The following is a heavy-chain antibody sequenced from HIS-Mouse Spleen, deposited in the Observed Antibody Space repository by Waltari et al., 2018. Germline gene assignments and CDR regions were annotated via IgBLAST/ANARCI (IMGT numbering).Heavy chain of an antibody. CDR1: GGSISSGGYY. J-gene: IGHJ5*02. CDR3: ARSPYYDFWSGYSDNWFDP. V-gene: IGHV4-31*03. Sequence: QVQLQESGPGLVKPSQTLSLTCTVSGGSISSGGYYWSWIRQHPGKGLEWIGYIYYSGSTSYTPSLQSRVTITVDTSKNQFSLKLSSVTAADTAVYYCARSPYYDFWSGYSDNWFDPWGQGTLVTVSS. D-gene: IGHD3-3*01. CDR2: IYYSGST.